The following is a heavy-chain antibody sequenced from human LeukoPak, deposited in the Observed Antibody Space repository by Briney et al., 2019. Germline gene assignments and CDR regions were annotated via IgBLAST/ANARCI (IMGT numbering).Heavy chain of an antibody. Sequence: KPSETLSLTFTVSGGSIISYYWSWIRQPAGKGLEWIGRIYTSGSTNYNPSLESRVTMSVDTSKNQFSLKLSSVTAADTAVYYCARDRFTMVRGVICGYYYYYYMDVWGKGTTVTVSS. J-gene: IGHJ6*03. CDR1: GGSIISYY. V-gene: IGHV4-4*07. D-gene: IGHD3-10*01. CDR3: ARDRFTMVRGVICGYYYYYYMDV. CDR2: IYTSGST.